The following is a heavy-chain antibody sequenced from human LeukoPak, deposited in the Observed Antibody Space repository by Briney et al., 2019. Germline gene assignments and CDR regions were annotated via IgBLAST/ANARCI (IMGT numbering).Heavy chain of an antibody. CDR1: GYTFTSYG. V-gene: IGHV1-18*01. D-gene: IGHD3-22*01. CDR3: ARDLYYYDSSGFHDVFDI. Sequence: ASVNVSCKASGYTFTSYGISWVRQAPGQGLEWMGWISAYRGNTYYAQKLQGRVTLTTDTSTSTAYMELRSLRSDDTAVYYCARDLYYYDSSGFHDVFDIWGQGTMVTVSS. CDR2: ISAYRGNT. J-gene: IGHJ3*02.